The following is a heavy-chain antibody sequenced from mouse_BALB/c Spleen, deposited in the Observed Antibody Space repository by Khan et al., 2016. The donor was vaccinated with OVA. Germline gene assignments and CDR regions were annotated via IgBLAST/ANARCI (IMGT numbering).Heavy chain of an antibody. CDR2: INPKNGVT. Sequence: EVQLQQSGPELVKPGASVKISCKTSGYTFTEYTLHWVKQSHGKSLEWIGVINPKNGVTSYNQKFKGKATLTVDKYSRTAYMEFRSLTSEDSAVYYCARYAGRYGGQGTSVTVSS. V-gene: IGHV1-22*01. CDR3: ARYAGRY. CDR1: GYTFTEYT. J-gene: IGHJ4*01. D-gene: IGHD3-3*01.